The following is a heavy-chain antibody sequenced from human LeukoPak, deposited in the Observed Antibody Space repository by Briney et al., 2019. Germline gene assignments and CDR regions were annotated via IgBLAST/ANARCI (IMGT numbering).Heavy chain of an antibody. CDR2: INTNTGNP. V-gene: IGHV7-4-1*02. CDR1: GYTFSSYA. CDR3: ARDGTGAQDWFDL. Sequence: ASVKVSCKASGYTFSSYAMNWVRQAPGQGLEWMGWINTNTGNPTYAQGFTGRFVFSLDTSVSTAYLQISSPKAEDTAVYYCARDGTGAQDWFDLWGQGTPVTVSS. J-gene: IGHJ5*02.